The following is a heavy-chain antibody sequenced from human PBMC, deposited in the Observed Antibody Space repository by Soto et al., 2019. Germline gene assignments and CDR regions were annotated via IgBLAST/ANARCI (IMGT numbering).Heavy chain of an antibody. Sequence: WETLALPCPFSGASVGSGIFYLSWIRQPPGKGLEWIGYVFFSGSTNYNPSLKSRVTISIDTSKNQFSLKLISVTAADTAVYYCARVSTYYFDSSGSYASDYWGQGTLVTVSS. CDR1: GASVGSGIFY. CDR2: VFFSGST. CDR3: ARVSTYYFDSSGSYASDY. J-gene: IGHJ4*02. D-gene: IGHD3-22*01. V-gene: IGHV4-61*01.